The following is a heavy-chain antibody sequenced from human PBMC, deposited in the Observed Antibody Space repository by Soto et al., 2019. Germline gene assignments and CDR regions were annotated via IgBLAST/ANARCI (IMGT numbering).Heavy chain of an antibody. V-gene: IGHV1-69*01. D-gene: IGHD6-19*01. CDR1: GDNFNTYT. Sequence: QVQLLQSGAEMKKPGFSVRVSCKPSGDNFNTYTITWVRQAPGQGLEWMGGIIPIYGAASYAQKFQDRVSITADGSTNTVYMELSSLTSEDTALYYCAARVSVAGPAIDYWGQGTRVTVSS. CDR3: AARVSVAGPAIDY. J-gene: IGHJ4*02. CDR2: IIPIYGAA.